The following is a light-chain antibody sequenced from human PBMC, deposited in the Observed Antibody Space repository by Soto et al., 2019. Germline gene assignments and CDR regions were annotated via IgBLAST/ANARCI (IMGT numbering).Light chain of an antibody. J-gene: IGLJ3*02. Sequence: QSVLTQPPSASGTPGQRVTISCSGSSSNIGSNTVNWYQQLPGTAPKLLIYTNNQRPSGVPDRFSGSKSGTSASLAISGLQSEDEADYHCAAWDDSLNAGVFGGGTKVTVL. CDR3: AAWDDSLNAGV. V-gene: IGLV1-44*01. CDR2: TNN. CDR1: SSNIGSNT.